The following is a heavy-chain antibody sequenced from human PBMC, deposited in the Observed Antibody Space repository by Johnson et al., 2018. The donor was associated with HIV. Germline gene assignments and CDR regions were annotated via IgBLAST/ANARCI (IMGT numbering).Heavy chain of an antibody. D-gene: IGHD2-21*02. CDR3: ARDRPSDICGGDCDAFDI. CDR1: GLTLTTII. V-gene: IGHV3-30*04. CDR2: ISHDGTTT. J-gene: IGHJ3*02. Sequence: QVQLVESGGGVVQPGRSLRVSCEVSGLTLTTIIVHWARQAPGKGLEWVSLISHDGTTTAYADSVKGRYTISRDNAKNSLCLQMNSLRAEDTAVYYCARDRPSDICGGDCDAFDIWGQGTMVTVSS.